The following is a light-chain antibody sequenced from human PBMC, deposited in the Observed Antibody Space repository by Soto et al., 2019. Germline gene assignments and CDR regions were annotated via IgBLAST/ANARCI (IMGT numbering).Light chain of an antibody. CDR2: AAS. V-gene: IGKV1-6*01. J-gene: IGKJ4*01. CDR3: QQRSKWPLT. Sequence: AIQMTQSPSSLSASVGDRVTITCRASQGIRNDLDWFQQKPGKAPKLLIYAASNLQSGVPARFSGSGSGTDFTLTISSLQPEDFATYYCQQRSKWPLTFGGGTKVETK. CDR1: QGIRND.